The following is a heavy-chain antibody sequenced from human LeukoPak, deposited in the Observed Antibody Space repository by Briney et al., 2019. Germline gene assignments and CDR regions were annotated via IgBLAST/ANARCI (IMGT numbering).Heavy chain of an antibody. Sequence: GGSPRLSCAASGFTLRSYDMHWVRQVTGRGLEWVSAIGISDDTYYQGSVKGRFTISRENAKNSLYLQMNSLTAGDTAAYYCARGGIQVSGIDEIDYWGQGTLVTVSS. CDR2: IGISDDT. V-gene: IGHV3-13*01. CDR1: GFTLRSYD. J-gene: IGHJ4*02. D-gene: IGHD6-19*01. CDR3: ARGGIQVSGIDEIDY.